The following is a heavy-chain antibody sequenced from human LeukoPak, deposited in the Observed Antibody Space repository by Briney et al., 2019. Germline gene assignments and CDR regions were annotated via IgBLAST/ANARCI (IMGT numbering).Heavy chain of an antibody. CDR3: ARSTLLFPNYYGSGSHSYYYYMDV. Sequence: SETLSLTCAVYGGSFSGYYWSWIRQPPGKGLEWIGEINHSGSTNYNPSLKSRATISVDTSKNQFSLKLSSVTAADTAVYYCARSTLLFPNYYGSGSHSYYYYMDVWGKGTTVTISS. CDR1: GGSFSGYY. J-gene: IGHJ6*03. CDR2: INHSGST. D-gene: IGHD3-10*01. V-gene: IGHV4-34*01.